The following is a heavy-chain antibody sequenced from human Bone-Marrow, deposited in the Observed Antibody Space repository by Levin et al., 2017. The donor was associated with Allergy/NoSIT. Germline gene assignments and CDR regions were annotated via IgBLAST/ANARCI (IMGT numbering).Heavy chain of an antibody. CDR1: GVSISDSTYY. CDR2: IHYSGIT. CDR3: AKDFDH. J-gene: IGHJ4*02. Sequence: GSLRLSCAVSGVSISDSTYYWGWIRQPPGEGLEWIGSIHYSGITYYTPSLKSRVTISVDTSKNQFSLKLRSVTAADTAVYYCAKDFDHWGQGTLVTVSS. V-gene: IGHV4-39*02.